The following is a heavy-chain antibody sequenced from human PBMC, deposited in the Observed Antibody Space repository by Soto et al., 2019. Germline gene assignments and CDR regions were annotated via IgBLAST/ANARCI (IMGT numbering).Heavy chain of an antibody. V-gene: IGHV4-30-2*01. CDR3: ARAVSPYFGTWFDP. CDR2: ISQTGAT. Sequence: SETLSLTCAVSGGSITSGNSYSWAWLRQPPGRGLEWIGSISQTGATSYNPSLKSRVSVSLDKSKNQFSLRLSSVTAADMAVYYCARAVSPYFGTWFDPWGQGTLVTVSS. CDR1: GGSITSGNSYS. D-gene: IGHD3-10*01. J-gene: IGHJ5*02.